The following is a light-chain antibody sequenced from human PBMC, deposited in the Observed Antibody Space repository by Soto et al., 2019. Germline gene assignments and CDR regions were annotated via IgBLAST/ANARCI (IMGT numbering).Light chain of an antibody. CDR2: STN. CDR1: SGSVSTSYY. Sequence: QTVVPQEPSFSVSPGRTVTLTCGLSSGSVSTSYYPSWYQQTPGQAPRTLIYSTNTRSSGVPDRFSGSILGNKAALTITGAQADDECDYYCALYMGGGVWVFGGGTKVPVL. V-gene: IGLV8-61*01. CDR3: ALYMGGGVWV. J-gene: IGLJ3*02.